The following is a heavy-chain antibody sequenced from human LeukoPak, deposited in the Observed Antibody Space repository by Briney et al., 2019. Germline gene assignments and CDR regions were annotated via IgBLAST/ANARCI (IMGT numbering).Heavy chain of an antibody. Sequence: SETLSLTCTVSGGSISSSSYYWGWIHQPPGKGLEWIGTIYYSGSTYYNPSLKSRVTISVDTSKNQFSLKLSSVTAADTAVYYCARGGGSSGYRNWFDPWGQGTLVTVSS. CDR3: ARGGGSSGYRNWFDP. V-gene: IGHV4-39*07. CDR1: GGSISSSSYY. CDR2: IYYSGST. D-gene: IGHD3-22*01. J-gene: IGHJ5*02.